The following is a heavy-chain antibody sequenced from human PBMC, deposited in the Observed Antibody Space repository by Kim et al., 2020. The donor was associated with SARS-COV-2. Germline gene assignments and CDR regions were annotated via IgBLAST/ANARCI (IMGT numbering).Heavy chain of an antibody. J-gene: IGHJ4*02. Sequence: ASVKVSCKVSGYTLTELSMHWVRQAPGKGLEWMGGFDPEDGETIYAQKFQGRVTMTEDTSTDTAYMELSSLRSEDTAVYYCATRGVYYDILTGYYYFDYWGQGTLVTVSS. V-gene: IGHV1-24*01. CDR2: FDPEDGET. CDR1: GYTLTELS. D-gene: IGHD3-9*01. CDR3: ATRGVYYDILTGYYYFDY.